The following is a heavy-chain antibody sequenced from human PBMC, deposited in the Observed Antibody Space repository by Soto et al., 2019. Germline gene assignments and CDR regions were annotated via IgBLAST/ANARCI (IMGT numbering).Heavy chain of an antibody. D-gene: IGHD2-2*01. J-gene: IGHJ3*02. V-gene: IGHV3-48*03. CDR3: EIDWLTCYDIISLAFDI. CDR1: GFTFSSYE. Sequence: PGGSLRLCCAASGFTFSSYEMNWVRQAPGKGLEWVSYISSSGSTIYYADSVKGRFTISRDNAKNSLYLQMNSLRAEDTAVYYFEIDWLTCYDIISLAFDICGRCTMVTVSS. CDR2: ISSSGSTI.